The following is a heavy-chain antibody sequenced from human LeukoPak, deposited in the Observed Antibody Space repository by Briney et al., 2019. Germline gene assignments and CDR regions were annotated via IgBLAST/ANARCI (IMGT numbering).Heavy chain of an antibody. J-gene: IGHJ4*02. CDR2: IFPSGGEI. Sequence: GGSLRLSCAASGFTFSTFAMIWVRQPPGKGLEWVSSIFPSGGEIHYADSVRGRFTISRDNSKSTLSLQRNSLRAEDTAIYYCATYRQVLLPFESWGQGTLVTVSS. V-gene: IGHV3-23*01. CDR3: ATYRQVLLPFES. CDR1: GFTFSTFA. D-gene: IGHD2-8*02.